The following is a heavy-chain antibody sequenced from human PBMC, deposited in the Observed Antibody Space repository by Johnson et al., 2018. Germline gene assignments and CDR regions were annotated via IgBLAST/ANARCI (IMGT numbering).Heavy chain of an antibody. Sequence: QVQLQESGPGLVKPSETLSLTCTVSGGSISSYYWSWIRQPPGKGLEWIGYIYYSGSTNSNPSPKSRVPISVDTSKNQFSLKLSSVTAADTAVYYSARDRQVALNIWGQGTMVTVSS. CDR1: GGSISSYY. CDR2: IYYSGST. J-gene: IGHJ3*02. D-gene: IGHD6-6*01. V-gene: IGHV4-59*01. CDR3: ARDRQVALNI.